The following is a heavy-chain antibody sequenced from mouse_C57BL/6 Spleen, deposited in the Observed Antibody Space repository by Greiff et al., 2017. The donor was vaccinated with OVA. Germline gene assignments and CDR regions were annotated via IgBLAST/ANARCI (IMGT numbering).Heavy chain of an antibody. Sequence: EVQVVESGGGLVQPGGSMKLSCAASGFTFSDAWMDWVRQSPEKGLEWVAEIRNKANNHATYYAESVKGRFTISRDDSESSVYLQMNSLRAEDTGIYYCTRGYYYGSSTWFAYWGQGTLVTVSA. CDR2: IRNKANNHAT. D-gene: IGHD1-1*01. V-gene: IGHV6-6*01. CDR3: TRGYYYGSSTWFAY. J-gene: IGHJ3*01. CDR1: GFTFSDAW.